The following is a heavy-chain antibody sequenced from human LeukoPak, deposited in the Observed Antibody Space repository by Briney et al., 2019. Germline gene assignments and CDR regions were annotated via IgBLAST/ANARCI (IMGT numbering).Heavy chain of an antibody. J-gene: IGHJ6*03. CDR1: DDSITMYY. CDR3: ARCPYVWGSYRPSHYYMDV. D-gene: IGHD3-16*02. V-gene: IGHV4-34*01. CDR2: INHSGST. Sequence: SETLSLTCSVSDDSITMYYWTWIRQPPGKGLEWIGEINHSGSTNYNPSLKSRVTISVDTSKNQFSLKLSSVTAADTAVYYCARCPYVWGSYRPSHYYMDVWGKGTTVTVSS.